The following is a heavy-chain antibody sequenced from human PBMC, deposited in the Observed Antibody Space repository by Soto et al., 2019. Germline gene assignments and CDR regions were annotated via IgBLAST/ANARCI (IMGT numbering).Heavy chain of an antibody. D-gene: IGHD3-9*01. V-gene: IGHV3-23*01. Sequence: EVQLLEHGGQLVQPGESLRLSCAASGFTFRTFTMNWVRQAPGKGLEWVSGIIGGDGDKFYSDSVKGRFTISRDNSKDMLFLQMSSLRVDDTAVYYCAKDRDPDGIWTFGSWGQGTLVTVSS. CDR3: AKDRDPDGIWTFGS. J-gene: IGHJ5*01. CDR2: IIGGDGDK. CDR1: GFTFRTFT.